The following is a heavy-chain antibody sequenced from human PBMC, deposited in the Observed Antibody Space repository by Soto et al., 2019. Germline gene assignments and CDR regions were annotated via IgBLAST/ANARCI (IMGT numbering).Heavy chain of an antibody. J-gene: IGHJ5*02. D-gene: IGHD3-22*01. CDR1: GGSISSYY. CDR2: IYYSGST. CDR3: ARGSYYYDSSGYYNKWFDP. V-gene: IGHV4-59*01. Sequence: SETLSLTCTVSGGSISSYYWSWIRQPPGKGLEWIGYIYYSGSTNYNPSLKSRVTISVDTSKNQFSLKLSSVTAADTAVYYCARGSYYYDSSGYYNKWFDPWGQGTLVTVSS.